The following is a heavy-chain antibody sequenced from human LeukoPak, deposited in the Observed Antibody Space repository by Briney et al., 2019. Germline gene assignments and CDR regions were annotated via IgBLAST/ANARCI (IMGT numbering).Heavy chain of an antibody. V-gene: IGHV1-2*02. J-gene: IGHJ2*01. D-gene: IGHD5-12*01. Sequence: ASVKVSCKASGYTFSRYGISWVRQAPGQGLEWMGWINPNSGGTNYAQKFQGRVTMTRDTSISTAYMELSRLRSDDTAVYYCAKDLTADRYSGYDRSQYGFDLWGRGTLVTVSS. CDR3: AKDLTADRYSGYDRSQYGFDL. CDR1: GYTFSRYG. CDR2: INPNSGGT.